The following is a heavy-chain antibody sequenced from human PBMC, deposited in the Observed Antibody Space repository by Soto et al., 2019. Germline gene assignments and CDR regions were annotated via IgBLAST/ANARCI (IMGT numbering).Heavy chain of an antibody. D-gene: IGHD3-22*01. V-gene: IGHV3-30*18. Sequence: GGSLRLSCAASGFTFSSYGMHWVRQAPGKGLEWVAVISYDGSNKYYADSVKGRFTISRDNSKNTLYLQMNSLRAEDTAVYYCAKDKALVVVILAYWGQGTLVTVSS. CDR2: ISYDGSNK. CDR3: AKDKALVVVILAY. J-gene: IGHJ4*02. CDR1: GFTFSSYG.